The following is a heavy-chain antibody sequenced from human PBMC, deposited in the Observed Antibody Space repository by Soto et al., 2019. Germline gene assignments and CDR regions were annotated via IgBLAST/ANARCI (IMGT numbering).Heavy chain of an antibody. J-gene: IGHJ4*01. Sequence: SETLPLTCTLCRGSINNYYWSWIRQPPGKGLERIGYVYYSGSTKYNPSLASRVTISADTSKNHFYLRVTSVTAADTAVSYSSKYGRSDPEGYSLILWCPGILVTVFS. CDR1: RGSINNYY. V-gene: IGHV4-59*12. CDR2: VYYSGST. D-gene: IGHD3-16*01. CDR3: SKYGRSDPEGYSLIL.